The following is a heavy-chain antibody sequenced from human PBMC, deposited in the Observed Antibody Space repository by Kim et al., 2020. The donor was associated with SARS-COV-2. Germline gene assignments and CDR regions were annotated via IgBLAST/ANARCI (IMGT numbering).Heavy chain of an antibody. V-gene: IGHV3-30*04. D-gene: IGHD6-19*01. CDR2: ISYDGSNK. CDR1: GFTFSSYA. J-gene: IGHJ6*02. CDR3: ARGRPKPKYSSGMDV. Sequence: GGSLRLSCAASGFTFSSYAMHWVRQAPGKGLEWVAVISYDGSNKYYADSVKGRFTISRDNSKNTLYLQMNSLRAEDTAVYYCARGRPKPKYSSGMDVWGQGTTVTVSS.